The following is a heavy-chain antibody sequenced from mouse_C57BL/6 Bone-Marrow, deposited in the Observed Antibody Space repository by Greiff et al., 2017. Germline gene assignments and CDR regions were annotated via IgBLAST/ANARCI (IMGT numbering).Heavy chain of an antibody. J-gene: IGHJ2*01. CDR3: ARLDDGYYYVDY. Sequence: QVQLKESGAELARPGASVKLSCKASGYTFTSYGISWVKQRTGQGLEWIGEIYPRSGNTYYNEKFKGKATLTADKSSSTAYMELRRLTSEDSAVYFGARLDDGYYYVDYWGQGTTLTVSS. D-gene: IGHD2-3*01. CDR2: IYPRSGNT. V-gene: IGHV1-81*01. CDR1: GYTFTSYG.